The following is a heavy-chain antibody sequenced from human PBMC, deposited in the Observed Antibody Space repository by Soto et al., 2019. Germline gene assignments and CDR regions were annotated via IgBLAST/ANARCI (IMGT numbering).Heavy chain of an antibody. D-gene: IGHD3-9*01. CDR3: AREWGGGDYDILTGQKGNWFDP. CDR2: IYYSGST. CDR1: GGSISRYY. V-gene: IGHV4-59*01. Sequence: PSETLSLTCTVSGGSISRYYWSWIRQPPGKGLEWIGYIYYSGSTNYNPSLKSRVTISVDTSKNQFSLKQSSVSAADTAVYYCAREWGGGDYDILTGQKGNWFDPWGQGTLVTVSS. J-gene: IGHJ5*02.